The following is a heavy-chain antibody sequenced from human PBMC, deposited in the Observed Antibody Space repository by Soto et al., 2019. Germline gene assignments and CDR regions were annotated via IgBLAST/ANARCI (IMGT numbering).Heavy chain of an antibody. D-gene: IGHD3-10*01. Sequence: VQLLESGGGLVQPGGSLRLSCAASGFTFSSYAMSWVRQAPGTGLEWVSVISGSVGNTYYADSVKGRFTTSRDNSKNTLYLQMNSLRGEDTAVYYCAKSLYGSERSSMAVWGQGTTGTVSS. CDR3: AKSLYGSERSSMAV. J-gene: IGHJ6*02. V-gene: IGHV3-23*01. CDR2: ISGSVGNT. CDR1: GFTFSSYA.